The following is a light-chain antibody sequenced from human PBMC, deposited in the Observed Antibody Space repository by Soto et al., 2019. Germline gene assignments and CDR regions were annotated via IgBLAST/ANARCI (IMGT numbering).Light chain of an antibody. CDR1: QSVRSN. J-gene: IGKJ4*01. V-gene: IGKV3-15*01. CDR3: QQYNNWPLT. CDR2: GAS. Sequence: EIVMTPSPATLSVSPGERATLSCRASQSVRSNLAWYHQRPGQAPRLLIYGASTRATGIPARFSGSGSGTEFTLTISSLQSEDFAVYYCQQYNNWPLTFGGGTKVDIK.